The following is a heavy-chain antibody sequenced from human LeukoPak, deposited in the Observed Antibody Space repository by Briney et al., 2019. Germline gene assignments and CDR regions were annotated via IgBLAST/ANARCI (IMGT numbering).Heavy chain of an antibody. J-gene: IGHJ4*02. Sequence: GGSLRLSCAASGFTFSSYSMNWVRQAPGKGLEWVSSISSSSSYIYYADSVKGRFTISRDNAKNSLYLQMNSLRAEDTAMYYCAREVVPAATGVCDYWGQGTLVTVSS. V-gene: IGHV3-21*01. D-gene: IGHD2-2*01. CDR1: GFTFSSYS. CDR3: AREVVPAATGVCDY. CDR2: ISSSSSYI.